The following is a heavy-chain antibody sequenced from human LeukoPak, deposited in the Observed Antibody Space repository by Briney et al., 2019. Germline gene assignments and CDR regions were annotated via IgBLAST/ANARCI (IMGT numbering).Heavy chain of an antibody. Sequence: SETLSLTCAVYGGSFSGYYWSWIRQPPGKGLEWIGEINHSGRTYYNPSLTSRVTISVDKTKNQFSLKLSSVTAADTAVYYCAREIRGYCTNGVCSGYYYMDVWGKGTTVTVSS. CDR3: AREIRGYCTNGVCSGYYYMDV. CDR2: INHSGRT. D-gene: IGHD2-8*01. CDR1: GGSFSGYY. J-gene: IGHJ6*03. V-gene: IGHV4-34*01.